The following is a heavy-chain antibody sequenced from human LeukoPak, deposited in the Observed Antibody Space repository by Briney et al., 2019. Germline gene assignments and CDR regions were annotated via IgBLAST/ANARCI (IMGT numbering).Heavy chain of an antibody. CDR2: ISGSGGST. CDR3: AKDPYYDILTGYSV. J-gene: IGHJ4*02. Sequence: GGSLRLSCAASGFTFSSYWMNWVRQAPGKGLEWVSAISGSGGSTYYADSVKGRFTISRDNSKNTLYLQMNSLRAEDTAVYYCAKDPYYDILTGYSVWGQGTLVTVSS. V-gene: IGHV3-23*01. D-gene: IGHD3-9*01. CDR1: GFTFSSYW.